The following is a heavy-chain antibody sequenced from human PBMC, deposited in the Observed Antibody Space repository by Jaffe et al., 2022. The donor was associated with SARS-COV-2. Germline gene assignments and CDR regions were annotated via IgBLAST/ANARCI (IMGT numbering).Heavy chain of an antibody. CDR1: GASISSSRYY. Sequence: QLQLQESGPGLVKPSETLSLTCTVSGASISSSRYYWGWIRQPPGKGLEWIGSIFYSGSPYYNPSLKSRITISLDTSKNQFSLKLSSVIAADTAVYYCAGASILQYFDWQYERSKYSFDYWGQGTLVAVSS. CDR2: IFYSGSP. D-gene: IGHD3-9*01. CDR3: AGASILQYFDWQYERSKYSFDY. J-gene: IGHJ4*02. V-gene: IGHV4-39*01.